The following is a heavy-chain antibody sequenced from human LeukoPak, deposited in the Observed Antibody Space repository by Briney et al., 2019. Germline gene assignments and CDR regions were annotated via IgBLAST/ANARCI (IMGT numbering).Heavy chain of an antibody. CDR3: VRYFSRPYYRPGNYDAFDI. D-gene: IGHD3-22*01. V-gene: IGHV3-21*01. CDR1: GFTFSSYT. Sequence: PGGSLRLSCAASGFTFSSYTMNWVRQAPGKGLEWVSSIGGSSNFIYYANSVEGRFTISRVNAKTSLSLQMNSLRAENTAVDFRVRYFSRPYYRPGNYDAFDIWGQGTLVTVSS. CDR2: IGGSSNFI. J-gene: IGHJ3*02.